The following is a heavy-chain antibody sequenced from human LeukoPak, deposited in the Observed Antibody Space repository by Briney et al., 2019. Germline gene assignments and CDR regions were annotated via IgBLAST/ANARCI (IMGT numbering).Heavy chain of an antibody. CDR3: ARDAYYYDSSGYYQTDY. D-gene: IGHD3-22*01. CDR1: GGSFSGYY. CDR2: IYTSGST. Sequence: SETLSLTCAVYGGSFSGYYWSWIRQPAGKGLEWIGRIYTSGSTNYNPSLKSRVTMSVDTSKNQFSLKLSSVTAADTAVYYCARDAYYYDSSGYYQTDYWGQGTLVTVSS. V-gene: IGHV4-4*07. J-gene: IGHJ4*02.